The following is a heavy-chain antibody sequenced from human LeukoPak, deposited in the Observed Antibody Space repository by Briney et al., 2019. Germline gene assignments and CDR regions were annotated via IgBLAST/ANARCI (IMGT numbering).Heavy chain of an antibody. CDR2: IYYSGST. CDR1: GGSISSSSYY. D-gene: IGHD3-22*01. V-gene: IGHV4-39*01. Sequence: PSETLSLTCTVSGGSISSSSYYWGWIRQPPGKGLEWIGRIYYSGSTYYNPSLKSRVTISVDTSKNQFSLKLSSVTAADTAVYYCAATYYYDSSGRQTWGVYYFDYWGQGTLVTVSS. CDR3: AATYYYDSSGRQTWGVYYFDY. J-gene: IGHJ4*02.